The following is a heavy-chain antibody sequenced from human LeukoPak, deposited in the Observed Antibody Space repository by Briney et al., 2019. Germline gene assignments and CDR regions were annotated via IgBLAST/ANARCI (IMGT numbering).Heavy chain of an antibody. CDR3: ARESLRYYGSGSYYYDY. J-gene: IGHJ4*02. CDR2: ISSSSSYI. Sequence: GGSLRLSCAASGFTFDDYAMHWVRQAPGKGLEWVSSISSSSSYIYYADSVKGRFTISRDNAKNSLYLQMNSLKAEDTAVYYCARESLRYYGSGSYYYDYWGQGTLVTVSS. V-gene: IGHV3-21*01. CDR1: GFTFDDYA. D-gene: IGHD3-10*01.